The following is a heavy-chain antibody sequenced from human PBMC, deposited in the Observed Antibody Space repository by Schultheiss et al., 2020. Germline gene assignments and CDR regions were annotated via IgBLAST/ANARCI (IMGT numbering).Heavy chain of an antibody. CDR2: ISYDGSNK. D-gene: IGHD3-10*01. CDR1: GFTFSSYA. J-gene: IGHJ6*03. Sequence: GGSLRLSCAASGFTFSSYAMHWVRQAPGKGLEWVAVISYDGSNKNYADSVKGRFTISRDISKNTLYLQMNSLRAEDTAVYYCISTDRYYYGSGSMDSWGKGTTVTVSS. CDR3: ISTDRYYYGSGSMDS. V-gene: IGHV3-30*14.